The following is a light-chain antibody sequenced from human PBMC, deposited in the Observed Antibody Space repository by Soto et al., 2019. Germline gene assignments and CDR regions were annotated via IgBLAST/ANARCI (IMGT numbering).Light chain of an antibody. V-gene: IGLV4-69*01. CDR3: QTWGTGIQVV. Sequence: QPVLTQSPSASASLGASVKLTCTLSSGHSSYAIAWHQQQPEKGPRYLMKLNSDGSHSKGDGIPDRFSGSSSGAERYLTISSLQSEDEADYYCQTWGTGIQVVFGGGTKVIVL. J-gene: IGLJ2*01. CDR1: SGHSSYA. CDR2: LNSDGSH.